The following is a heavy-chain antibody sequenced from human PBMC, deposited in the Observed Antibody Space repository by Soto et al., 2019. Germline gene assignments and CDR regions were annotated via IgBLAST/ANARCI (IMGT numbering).Heavy chain of an antibody. J-gene: IGHJ4*02. CDR3: VRGTNGWLGMDY. D-gene: IGHD2-8*01. CDR1: GFTFSSYP. V-gene: IGHV3-74*01. CDR2: ITEDGSGT. Sequence: GGSLRLSCATSGFTFSSYPIHWVRQAPGKGPVWVSRITEDGSGTTYADSVKGRFTVTRDNAKNTMYLQMSGLGAEDTAVYHCVRGTNGWLGMDYWGQGTLVTVSS.